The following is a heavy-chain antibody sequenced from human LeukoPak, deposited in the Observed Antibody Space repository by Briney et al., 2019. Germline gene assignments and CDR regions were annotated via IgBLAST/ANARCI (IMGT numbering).Heavy chain of an antibody. CDR1: GFTFSSYA. J-gene: IGHJ4*02. V-gene: IGHV3-20*01. CDR2: INWNGGST. Sequence: GGSLRLSCAASGFTFSSYAMSWVRQTPGKGLEWVSGINWNGGSTGYADSVKGRFTISRDNAKNSLYLQMNSLRAEDTALYHCAREAGDEDDSSGYPDWGQGTLVTVSS. CDR3: AREAGDEDDSSGYPD. D-gene: IGHD3-22*01.